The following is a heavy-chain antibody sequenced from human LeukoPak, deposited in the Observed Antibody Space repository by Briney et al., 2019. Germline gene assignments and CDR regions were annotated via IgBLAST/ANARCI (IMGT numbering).Heavy chain of an antibody. Sequence: SETLSLTCTVSGGSISSSSYYWAWIRQPPGKGLEWIGSIYYSGSAYYNPSLKSRATISVDTSKKQFSLKLSSVTAADTAVYYCARDLSRSSGYTDYWGQGTLVTVSS. CDR2: IYYSGSA. J-gene: IGHJ4*02. V-gene: IGHV4-39*07. D-gene: IGHD5-12*01. CDR3: ARDLSRSSGYTDY. CDR1: GGSISSSSYY.